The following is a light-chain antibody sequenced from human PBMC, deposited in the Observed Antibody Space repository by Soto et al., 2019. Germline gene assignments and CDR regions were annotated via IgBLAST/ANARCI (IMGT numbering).Light chain of an antibody. J-gene: IGKJ1*01. CDR1: QSVLYTSNNKNY. CDR2: WAS. V-gene: IGKV4-1*01. Sequence: DIVMTQSPDSLAVSLGERATINCKSSQSVLYTSNNKNYLAWYQQKAGQPPNLLIFWASTRASGVPDRFSGSGSGTDFTLTISSLQAEDVAVYYCQQYFITPRTFGQGTKVDIK. CDR3: QQYFITPRT.